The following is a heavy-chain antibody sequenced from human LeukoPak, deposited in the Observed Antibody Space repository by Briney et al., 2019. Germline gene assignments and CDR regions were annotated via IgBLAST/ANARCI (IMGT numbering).Heavy chain of an antibody. Sequence: SETLSLTCTVSGVSISSYYWSWIRQPAGKGLEWIGHIHTSGSNSYNPSLKSRVTMSVDTSENQFSLKLSSVTAADTAVYYCARDRYYYDSSGYSLFEYWGQGTLVTVSS. CDR1: GVSISSYY. CDR2: IHTSGSN. V-gene: IGHV4-4*07. J-gene: IGHJ4*02. D-gene: IGHD3-22*01. CDR3: ARDRYYYDSSGYSLFEY.